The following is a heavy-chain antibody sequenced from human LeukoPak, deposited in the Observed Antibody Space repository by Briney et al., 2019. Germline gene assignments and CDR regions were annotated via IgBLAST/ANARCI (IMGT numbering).Heavy chain of an antibody. CDR1: GYTFIDYY. V-gene: IGHV1-2*02. J-gene: IGHJ2*01. CDR3: AREPHYDLLTGYALGYLDL. D-gene: IGHD3-9*01. CDR2: INPNSGGT. Sequence: ASVKVSCKASGYTFIDYYMHWVRQAPGQGLEWMGWINPNSGGTNFAQKFQGRVTMTRDTSINTAYMELSRLRSDDTAVYYCAREPHYDLLTGYALGYLDLWGRGTLLTVSS.